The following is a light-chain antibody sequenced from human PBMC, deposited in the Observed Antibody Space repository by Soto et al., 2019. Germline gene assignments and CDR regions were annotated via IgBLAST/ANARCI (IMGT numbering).Light chain of an antibody. CDR2: DAS. J-gene: IGKJ1*01. Sequence: DIQMTQSPSTLSASVGDRVTITCRASQSIGSWLAWHQQKPGKAPKLLIYDASSLDNGVPSRFSGSGSGTEFTLTISSLQPDDFATYYCQQYNTDWKFGQGTKVDIK. CDR1: QSIGSW. CDR3: QQYNTDWK. V-gene: IGKV1-5*01.